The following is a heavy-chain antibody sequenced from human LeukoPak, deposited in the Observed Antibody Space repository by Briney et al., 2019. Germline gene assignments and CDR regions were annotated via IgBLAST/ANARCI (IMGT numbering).Heavy chain of an antibody. CDR2: INHSGST. CDR1: GGSFSGYY. D-gene: IGHD2-2*01. Sequence: SETLSLTCAVYGGSFSGYYWSWIRKPPGKGLEWIGEINHSGSTNYNPSLKSRVTISVDTSKNQFSLKLSSVTAADTAVYYCARARYQLLVFDYWGQGTLVTVSS. V-gene: IGHV4-34*01. J-gene: IGHJ4*02. CDR3: ARARYQLLVFDY.